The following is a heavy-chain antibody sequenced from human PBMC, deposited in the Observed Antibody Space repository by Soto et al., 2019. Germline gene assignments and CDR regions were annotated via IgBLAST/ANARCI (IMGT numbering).Heavy chain of an antibody. CDR1: GFTFSSYG. CDR2: IWYDGSNK. J-gene: IGHJ5*02. V-gene: IGHV3-33*01. D-gene: IGHD3-3*01. CDR3: ARDGGNNWFDP. Sequence: QVQLVESGGGVVQPGRSLRLSCAASGFTFSSYGMHWVRQAPGKGLEWVAVIWYDGSNKYYADSVKGRFTISRDNSKNTLYLQMNSLRAEDTAVYYCARDGGNNWFDPWGQGTLVTVSS.